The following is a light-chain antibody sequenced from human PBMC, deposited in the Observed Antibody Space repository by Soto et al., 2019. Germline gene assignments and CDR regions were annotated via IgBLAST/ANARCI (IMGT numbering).Light chain of an antibody. CDR2: DAS. J-gene: IGKJ2*01. CDR3: QQYNSYSVNA. V-gene: IGKV1-5*01. CDR1: QTISSW. Sequence: DIEVRQTPSTLSGSVGDRVTITCRASQTISSWLAWYQQKPGKAPKLLIYDASSLESGVPSRFSGSGSGTEFTLTISRLQPDDFATYCCQQYNSYSVNAFGQGAKVDIK.